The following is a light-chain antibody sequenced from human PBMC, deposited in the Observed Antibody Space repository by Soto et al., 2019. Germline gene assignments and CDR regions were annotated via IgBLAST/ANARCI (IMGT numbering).Light chain of an antibody. Sequence: GATVSITCRASQDVSDHLNWYQQXPGKAPKFPIDDTSNLERGVPSRFSGSGTATTFTRTINSRQPDDIATYYGQQYDNLVITFGQGTRLEIK. V-gene: IGKV1-33*01. J-gene: IGKJ5*01. CDR1: QDVSDH. CDR3: QQYDNLVIT. CDR2: DTS.